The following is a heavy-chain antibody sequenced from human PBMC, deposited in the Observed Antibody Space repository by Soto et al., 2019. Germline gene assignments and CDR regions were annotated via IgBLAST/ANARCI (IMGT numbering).Heavy chain of an antibody. D-gene: IGHD3-9*01. CDR2: INPNSGGA. V-gene: IGHV1-2*02. CDR3: ATGTRLGYFDWTYDY. J-gene: IGHJ4*02. CDR1: GYSFTFYY. Sequence: QVHLVQSGAEVKKPGASVRVSCKASGYSFTFYYLQWVRQAPGQGLEWMGKINPNSGGADYAEKFQGRVTMTRDTSINAAYMELSSLRSDDTAVYYWATGTRLGYFDWTYDYWGQGTLVTVSS.